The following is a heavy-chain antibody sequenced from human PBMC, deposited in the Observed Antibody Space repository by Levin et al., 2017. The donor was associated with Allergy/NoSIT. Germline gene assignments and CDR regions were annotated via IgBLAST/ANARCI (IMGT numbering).Heavy chain of an antibody. CDR3: GRYSSGWYWGYDAFDI. V-gene: IGHV4-34*01. CDR1: GGSFSGYY. CDR2: INHSGST. Sequence: SETLSLTCAVYGGSFSGYYWSWIRQPPGKGLEWIGEINHSGSTNYNPSLKSRVTISVDTSKNQFSLKLSSVTAADTAVYYCGRYSSGWYWGYDAFDIWGQGTMVTVSS. J-gene: IGHJ3*02. D-gene: IGHD6-19*01.